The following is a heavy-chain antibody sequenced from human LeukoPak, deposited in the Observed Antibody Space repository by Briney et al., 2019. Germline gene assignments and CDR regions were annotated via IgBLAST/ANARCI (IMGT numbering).Heavy chain of an antibody. J-gene: IGHJ4*02. V-gene: IGHV1-46*01. Sequence: GASVKVSCKASGYTFTNFYMHWVRQAPGQGLEWMGIIYPSSGSTSYAREFQGRVTMTRDTSTSTVYMELSSLRSDDTAVYYCARDSSSWDFDYWGQGTLVTVSS. D-gene: IGHD6-13*01. CDR1: GYTFTNFY. CDR2: IYPSSGST. CDR3: ARDSSSWDFDY.